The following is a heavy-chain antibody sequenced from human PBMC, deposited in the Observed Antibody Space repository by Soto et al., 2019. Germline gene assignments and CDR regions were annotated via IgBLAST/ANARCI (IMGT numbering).Heavy chain of an antibody. CDR2: ISYDGSNK. CDR3: AREHCGGDCIWRKSSKFDY. J-gene: IGHJ4*02. V-gene: IGHV3-30-3*01. Sequence: PGGSLRLSCAASGFTFSSYAMHWVRQAPGKGLEWVAVISYDGSNKYYADSVKGRFTISRDNSKNTLYLQMNSLRAEDTAVYYCAREHCGGDCIWRKSSKFDYWGQGTLVTVSS. CDR1: GFTFSSYA. D-gene: IGHD2-21*02.